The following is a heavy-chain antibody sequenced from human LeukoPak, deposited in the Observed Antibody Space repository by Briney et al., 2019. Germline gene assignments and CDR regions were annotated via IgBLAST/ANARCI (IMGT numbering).Heavy chain of an antibody. CDR3: ARLPVGATTGYFDY. J-gene: IGHJ4*02. Sequence: PSETLSLTCTVSGGSISSASDYWGWIRQPPGEGLEWIGTTYYTGSMYYNPSLKSRVTIPVDTSKSQFSLRLSSVTAADTAVYYCARLPVGATTGYFDYWGQGTLVTVSS. D-gene: IGHD1-26*01. CDR1: GGSISSASDY. CDR2: TYYTGSM. V-gene: IGHV4-39*01.